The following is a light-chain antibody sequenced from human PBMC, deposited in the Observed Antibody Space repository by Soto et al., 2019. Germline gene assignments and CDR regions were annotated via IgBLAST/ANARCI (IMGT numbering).Light chain of an antibody. J-gene: IGKJ4*01. Sequence: EIVLTQSPATLSLSPGDRATLSCRASQSVSSYLAWYQQKPGQAPRLLIYDASNRATGIPARFSGSGSGTDFTLTITTLEPEEFAVYYCQQRSNWPSTFGGGNKVEIK. CDR1: QSVSSY. V-gene: IGKV3-11*01. CDR3: QQRSNWPST. CDR2: DAS.